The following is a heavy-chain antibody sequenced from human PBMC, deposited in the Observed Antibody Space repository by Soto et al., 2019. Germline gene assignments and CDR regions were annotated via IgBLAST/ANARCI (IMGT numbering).Heavy chain of an antibody. D-gene: IGHD2-2*01. Sequence: QLQLQESRPRLVKPSEILSLTCTVSGGSISSSSYSWAWIRQPPGKGLEWIGTIYYSGSTHNNPSLEGRVAISADTPNNQLSLRLSSVTAADTGVYYCGRQPGHCGSTTCFGYYSVDVW. V-gene: IGHV4-39*01. CDR1: GGSISSSSYS. CDR2: IYYSGST. CDR3: GRQPGHCGSTTCFGYYSVDV. J-gene: IGHJ6*01.